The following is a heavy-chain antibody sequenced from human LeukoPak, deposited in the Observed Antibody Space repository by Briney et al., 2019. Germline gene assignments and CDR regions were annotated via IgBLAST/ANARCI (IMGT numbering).Heavy chain of an antibody. V-gene: IGHV4-4*02. J-gene: IGHJ6*02. CDR1: GGSISNENW. CDR3: AGSPIGYGMDV. CDR2: VYHSGST. Sequence: SETLSLTCAVSGGSISNENWWGWVRQPPGKGLEWIGEVYHSGSTNYIPSLKSRVTISVDKSKNQFSLKLTSVTAADTAVYYCAGSPIGYGMDVWGQGTTVTVSS.